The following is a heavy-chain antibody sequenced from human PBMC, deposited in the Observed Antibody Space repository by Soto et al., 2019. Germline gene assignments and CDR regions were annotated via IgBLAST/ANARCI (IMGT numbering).Heavy chain of an antibody. CDR3: ARTVYDTRPYYMYFDF. CDR2: IFHAGTA. Sequence: SETLSLTCAVSGVSISSGNWWTWVRQSPQGGLEYIGEIFHAGTANYYPSFQRRIAMSVDTSKNQISLRLPYVTASYTAIYYFARTVYDTRPYYMYFDFWGQG. D-gene: IGHD3-22*01. CDR1: GVSISSGNW. J-gene: IGHJ4*02. V-gene: IGHV4-4*02.